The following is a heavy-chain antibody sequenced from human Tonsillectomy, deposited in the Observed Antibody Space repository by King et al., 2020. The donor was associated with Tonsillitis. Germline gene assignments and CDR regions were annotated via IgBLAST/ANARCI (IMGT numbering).Heavy chain of an antibody. Sequence: VQLVESGGGAVRPGGSLRLSCEASGFTVDDYGMSWVRQAPGKGLEWVSGINWNGRTTTYADSVKGRFTISRDNAKNSLYLQMNSLTADDTAFYYCTRRTPMTTVTENWYFDLWGRGALVTVSS. V-gene: IGHV3-20*04. CDR2: INWNGRTT. CDR3: TRRTPMTTVTENWYFDL. CDR1: GFTVDDYG. D-gene: IGHD4-17*01. J-gene: IGHJ2*01.